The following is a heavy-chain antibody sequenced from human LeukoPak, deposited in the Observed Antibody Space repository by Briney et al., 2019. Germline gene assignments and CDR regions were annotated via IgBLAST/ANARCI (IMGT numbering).Heavy chain of an antibody. J-gene: IGHJ6*03. CDR1: GGSISIYY. CDR2: IYTSGST. V-gene: IGHV4-4*07. Sequence: PSETLSLTCTVSGGSISIYYWSWIRQPAGKGLEWIGRIYTSGSTNYNPSLKSRVTMSVDTSKNQFSLKLSSVTAADTAVYYCAREEVEQWLVLPDYYYYMDVWGKGTTVTVSS. CDR3: AREEVEQWLVLPDYYYYMDV. D-gene: IGHD6-19*01.